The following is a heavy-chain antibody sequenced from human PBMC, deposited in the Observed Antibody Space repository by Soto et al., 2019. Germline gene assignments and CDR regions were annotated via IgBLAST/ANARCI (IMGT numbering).Heavy chain of an antibody. CDR3: ARGAGYIFDY. V-gene: IGHV1-8*01. D-gene: IGHD5-12*01. J-gene: IGHJ4*02. CDR2: MNPNTGDT. CDR1: GYTFISYD. Sequence: QVQLVQSGAEVKKPGASVKVSCKASGYTFISYDINWVRQATGQGLEWMGWMNPNTGDTGYAQKFQGRVTMTRNTSINTANLELSSLRSDDTAVYFCARGAGYIFDYWGPGTRVTVSS.